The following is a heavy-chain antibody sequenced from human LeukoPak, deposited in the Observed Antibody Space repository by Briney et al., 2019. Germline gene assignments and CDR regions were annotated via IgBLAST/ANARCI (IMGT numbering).Heavy chain of an antibody. Sequence: GGSLRLSCAASGFTFSSYAISWVRQAPGKGREWVSAIIGSGGSTYYADSVKGRFTISRDNSKNTLYLQMNSLRAEDTAVYYCAKGRLYYFDYWGQGTLVTVSS. D-gene: IGHD6-19*01. CDR2: IIGSGGST. CDR3: AKGRLYYFDY. CDR1: GFTFSSYA. V-gene: IGHV3-23*01. J-gene: IGHJ4*02.